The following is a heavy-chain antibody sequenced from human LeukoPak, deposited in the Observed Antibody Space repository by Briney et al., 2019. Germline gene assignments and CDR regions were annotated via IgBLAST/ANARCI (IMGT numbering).Heavy chain of an antibody. J-gene: IGHJ2*01. D-gene: IGHD2-8*02. CDR1: GGSISSYY. Sequence: KPSETLSLTCTVSGGSISSYYWSWIRQPAGKGLEWIGRIYTSGSTNYNPSLKSRVTISVDKPKNQFSLKLSSVTAADTAVYYCATGGSGYWYFDLWGRGTLVTVSS. V-gene: IGHV4-4*07. CDR2: IYTSGST. CDR3: ATGGSGYWYFDL.